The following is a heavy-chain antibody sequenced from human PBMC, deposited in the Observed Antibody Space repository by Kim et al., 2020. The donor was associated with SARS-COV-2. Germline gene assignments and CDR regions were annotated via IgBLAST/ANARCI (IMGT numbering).Heavy chain of an antibody. V-gene: IGHV3-7*03. CDR3: ARSYSSGRPFDP. Sequence: YYVDSVKDRFTISRDNANNSLYLQMRFLGVEDTAVYFCARSYSSGRPFDPWGQGTLVTVSS. D-gene: IGHD3-22*01. J-gene: IGHJ5*02.